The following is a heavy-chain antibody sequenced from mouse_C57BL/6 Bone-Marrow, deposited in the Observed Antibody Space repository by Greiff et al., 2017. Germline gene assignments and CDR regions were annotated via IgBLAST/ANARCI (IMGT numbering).Heavy chain of an antibody. Sequence: QVQLQQPGAELVKPGASVKLSCKASGYTFTSSWMHWVKQRPGRGLEWIGRIDPTSGGTKYNEKFKSKATLTVDKPSSTAYMQLSSLTSEDSAVYYCARSRWLLLNAMDYWGQGTSVTVSS. D-gene: IGHD2-3*01. CDR3: ARSRWLLLNAMDY. CDR1: GYTFTSSW. J-gene: IGHJ4*01. CDR2: IDPTSGGT. V-gene: IGHV1-72*01.